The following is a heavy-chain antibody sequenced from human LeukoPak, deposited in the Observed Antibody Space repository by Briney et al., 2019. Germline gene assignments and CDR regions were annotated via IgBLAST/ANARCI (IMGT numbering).Heavy chain of an antibody. D-gene: IGHD2-21*02. Sequence: ASVKVSCKASGFTFTSNYLHWVRQAPGQGLEWMGIINPNSGGTSYAQKFQGRVTLTRDTSTSTVSMELSSLRSEDTAIYYCARGGIVVVTAIIDYWGRGTLVTVSS. CDR1: GFTFTSNY. J-gene: IGHJ4*02. V-gene: IGHV1-46*01. CDR2: INPNSGGT. CDR3: ARGGIVVVTAIIDY.